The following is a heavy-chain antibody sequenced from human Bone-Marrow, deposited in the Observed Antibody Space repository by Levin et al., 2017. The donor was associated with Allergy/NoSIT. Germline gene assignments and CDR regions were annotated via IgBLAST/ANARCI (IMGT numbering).Heavy chain of an antibody. Sequence: GGSLRLSCAASGFTFSSYAMHWVRQAPGKGLEWVAVISYDGSNKYYADSVKGRFTISRDNSKNTLYLQMNSLRAEDTAVYYCARDSYSGSYFLHYWGQGTLVTVSS. CDR1: GFTFSSYA. V-gene: IGHV3-30-3*01. CDR3: ARDSYSGSYFLHY. CDR2: ISYDGSNK. J-gene: IGHJ4*02. D-gene: IGHD1-26*01.